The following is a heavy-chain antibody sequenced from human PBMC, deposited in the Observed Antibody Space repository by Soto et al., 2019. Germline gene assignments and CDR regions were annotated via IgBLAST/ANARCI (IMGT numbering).Heavy chain of an antibody. CDR3: ARPTSTGTTSGYYFDY. CDR2: IIPILDIT. CDR1: GGTFSSYP. D-gene: IGHD1-7*01. V-gene: IGHV1-69*02. Sequence: QVQLVQSGAKVKKPGSSVKVSCKASGGTFSSYPISWVRQAPGQGLEWMGRIIPILDITDYAQRFQGRVTITADKSTSTAYMELSSLSSDDTAVYYCARPTSTGTTSGYYFDYWGQGTLVTVSS. J-gene: IGHJ4*02.